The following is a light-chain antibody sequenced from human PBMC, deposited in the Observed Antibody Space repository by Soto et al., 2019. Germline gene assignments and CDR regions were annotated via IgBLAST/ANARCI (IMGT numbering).Light chain of an antibody. Sequence: QSVLTQPRSVSASPGQSVTIPCTGTSSDVGRYDYVSWYQQHPGKAPKLIVYDVTERPSGVPDRFSGSKSGNTASLTISGLQAEDEADYSCCSFAGSYSYVFGTGTKVTVL. CDR2: DVT. CDR3: CSFAGSYSYV. CDR1: SSDVGRYDY. V-gene: IGLV2-11*01. J-gene: IGLJ1*01.